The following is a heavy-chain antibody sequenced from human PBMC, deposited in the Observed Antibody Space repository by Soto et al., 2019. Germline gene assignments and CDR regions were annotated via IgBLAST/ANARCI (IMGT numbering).Heavy chain of an antibody. J-gene: IGHJ4*02. V-gene: IGHV4-39*01. D-gene: IGHD6-19*01. Sequence: SETLSLPCNVSGGAIRNSIYYWGWIRQPPGKGLEWIVTIYYDGSVAYSPSLKSRVTLSVDTSRNHFSVKINSVTAADTAVYFCARHRIAVAGPLDYWGQGTLVTAPQ. CDR3: ARHRIAVAGPLDY. CDR1: GGAIRNSIYY. CDR2: IYYDGSV.